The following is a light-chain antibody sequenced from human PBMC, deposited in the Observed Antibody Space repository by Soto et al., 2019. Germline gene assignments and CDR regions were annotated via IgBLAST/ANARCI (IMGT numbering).Light chain of an antibody. CDR3: QVYGRAPWT. CDR2: GAS. V-gene: IGKV3-20*01. CDR1: QSVSIN. Sequence: ENVLKQSPGTLSLYPGERATLSCRASQSVSINLAWYQQKSGRAPRLLIYGASTRATGIPARFSGSGSGTDFTLTISRLEPEDFAVYYCQVYGRAPWTFGQGTKVDIK. J-gene: IGKJ1*01.